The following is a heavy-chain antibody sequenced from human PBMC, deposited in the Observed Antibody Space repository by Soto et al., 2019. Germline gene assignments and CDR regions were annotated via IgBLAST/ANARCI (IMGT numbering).Heavy chain of an antibody. D-gene: IGHD6-19*01. V-gene: IGHV1-46*01. CDR2: INPSGGIT. CDR1: GYTFTSFY. J-gene: IGHJ4*02. Sequence: QLQLVQSGAEVKRPGASVRVSCKSSGYTFTSFYIHWVRQAPGQGLEWMGIINPSGGITNFAQRFQGRVTMTRDMSTNTHYMELSSLKSDDTAVYYCARENGVAVATILYYFDYWGQGTLVTVSS. CDR3: ARENGVAVATILYYFDY.